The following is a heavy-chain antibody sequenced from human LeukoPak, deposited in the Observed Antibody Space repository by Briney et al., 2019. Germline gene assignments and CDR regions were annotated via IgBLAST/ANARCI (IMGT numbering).Heavy chain of an antibody. Sequence: SQTLSLTCAISGDSVSSKSAGWSWIRQSPSRGLEWLGRIYYRSKWYIDYAVSVTSRISINPDTSKNQFSLQLNSVTAADTAVYYCARENSATYYYGSGPNWFDPWGQGTLVTVSS. CDR1: GDSVSSKSAG. V-gene: IGHV6-1*01. CDR3: ARENSATYYYGSGPNWFDP. D-gene: IGHD3-10*01. CDR2: IYYRSKWYI. J-gene: IGHJ5*02.